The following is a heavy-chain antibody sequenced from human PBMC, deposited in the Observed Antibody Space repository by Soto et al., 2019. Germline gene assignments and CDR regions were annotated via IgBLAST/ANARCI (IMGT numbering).Heavy chain of an antibody. CDR1: GYTFTSYY. J-gene: IGHJ6*02. CDR2: INPSGGST. D-gene: IGHD3-10*01. V-gene: IGHV1-46*01. CDR3: ARAVTMVRGALGYYYYGMDV. Sequence: ASVKVSCKASGYTFTSYYMHWVRQAPGQGLEWMGIINPSGGSTSYAQKFQGRVTMTRDTSTSTVYMELSSLRSEDTAVYYCARAVTMVRGALGYYYYGMDVWGQGTTVTVSS.